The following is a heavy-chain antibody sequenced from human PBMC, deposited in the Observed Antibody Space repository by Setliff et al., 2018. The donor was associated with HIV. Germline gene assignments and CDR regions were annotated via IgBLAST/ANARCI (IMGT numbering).Heavy chain of an antibody. CDR3: AKEGNSVDNWLDP. V-gene: IGHV4-31*03. CDR1: GDPIFIGGYY. J-gene: IGHJ5*02. D-gene: IGHD1-26*01. CDR2: IYHTGKT. Sequence: PSETLSLTCTVSGDPIFIGGYYWSWFRQHPGGGLEWIGYIYHTGKTYYNPSLQSRIIMSLDMSQNQFSLKLSSVTAADTAVYYCAKEGNSVDNWLDPWGPGTLVTVSS.